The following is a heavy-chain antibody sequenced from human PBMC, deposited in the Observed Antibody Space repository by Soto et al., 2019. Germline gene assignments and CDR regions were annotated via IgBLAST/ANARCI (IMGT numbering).Heavy chain of an antibody. D-gene: IGHD1-1*01. CDR2: INSDGSSI. CDR1: GFTSSTSW. J-gene: IGHJ4*02. CDR3: AKNAVHPDF. Sequence: GGSLRLSCAASGFTSSTSWMHGVRQAPEKGLVWVSRINSDGSSISYADSVTGRFTISRDNAKNTLYLQMDSLRAEDTAVYYCAKNAVHPDFWGQGTLVTVSS. V-gene: IGHV3-74*01.